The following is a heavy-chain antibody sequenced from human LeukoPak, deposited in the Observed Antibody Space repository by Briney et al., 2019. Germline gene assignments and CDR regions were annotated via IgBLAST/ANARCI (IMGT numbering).Heavy chain of an antibody. J-gene: IGHJ4*02. CDR3: AKAPLLWFGELSYYFDY. D-gene: IGHD3-10*01. CDR1: GFTFSSYA. CDR2: ITGSTGST. V-gene: IGHV3-23*01. Sequence: GGSLRLSCAASGFTFSSYAMTWVRQPPGKGLEGVSSITGSTGSTYYADSVKGRFTISRDNSKNTLYLQMNSLRAEDTAVYYCAKAPLLWFGELSYYFDYWGQGTLVTVSS.